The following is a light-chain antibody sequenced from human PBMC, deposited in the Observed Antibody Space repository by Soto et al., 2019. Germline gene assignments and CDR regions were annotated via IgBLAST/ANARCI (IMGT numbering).Light chain of an antibody. Sequence: EIVLTQSPGTLSLSPGERATLSCRASQTFSRSYLAWYQQRPGQAPRLLIYGASTRATGIPDRFSGGGSGTDFTLTSTRLEPEDFAVYYCQQYRASPYTFGQGTKLDIK. J-gene: IGKJ2*01. CDR1: QTFSRSY. CDR2: GAS. CDR3: QQYRASPYT. V-gene: IGKV3-20*01.